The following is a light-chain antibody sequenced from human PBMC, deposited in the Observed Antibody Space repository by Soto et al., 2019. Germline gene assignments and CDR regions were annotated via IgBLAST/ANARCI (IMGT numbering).Light chain of an antibody. CDR3: QSYASSLSGYV. V-gene: IGLV1-40*01. CDR2: GNS. J-gene: IGLJ1*01. Sequence: QSVLTQPPSVSGAPGQRVTISCTGSSSNIGAGYDVHWYQQLPGTAPKLLIYGNSNRPSGVPDRFSGSKSGTSASLAITGLQAEDGADYYCQSYASSLSGYVFGTGTKLTVL. CDR1: SSNIGAGYD.